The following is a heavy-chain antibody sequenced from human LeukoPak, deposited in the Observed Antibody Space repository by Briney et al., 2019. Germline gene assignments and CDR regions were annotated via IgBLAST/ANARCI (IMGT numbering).Heavy chain of an antibody. V-gene: IGHV3-30*03. CDR1: GFTFSSYG. J-gene: IGHJ4*02. CDR2: ISYDGSEK. Sequence: GGSLRLSCAASGFTFSSYGMHWVRQAPGRGLEWVATISYDGSEKYYADSVRGRFTISRDNSENTLELQMSSLRVEDTSVYYCGVVVVAAGDYWGQGTLVTVSS. D-gene: IGHD2-15*01. CDR3: GVVVVAAGDY.